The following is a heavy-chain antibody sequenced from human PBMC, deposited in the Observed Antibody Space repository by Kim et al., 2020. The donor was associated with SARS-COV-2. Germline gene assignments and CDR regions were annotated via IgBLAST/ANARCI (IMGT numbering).Heavy chain of an antibody. Sequence: GVTCISYWMHWVRQAPGKGLVWVSRINGDGTTTTYADSVKGRFTISRDNAKNTLFLQVDSLSADDTAVYYCTRGGGQLVAYGLDQWGQGTLAT. D-gene: IGHD6-6*01. CDR2: INGDGTTT. V-gene: IGHV3-74*01. CDR3: TRGGGQLVAYGLDQ. CDR1: GVTCISYW. J-gene: IGHJ4*02.